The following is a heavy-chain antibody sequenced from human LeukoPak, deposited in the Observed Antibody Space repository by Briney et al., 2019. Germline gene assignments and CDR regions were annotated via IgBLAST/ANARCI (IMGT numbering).Heavy chain of an antibody. CDR2: ISTSGANT. J-gene: IGHJ1*01. CDR3: AYYDSSARGTFQH. D-gene: IGHD3-22*01. V-gene: IGHV3-23*01. Sequence: GGSLRLSCAASGFTFSSYSMTWVRQAPGKGLEWVSAISTSGANTYYADSVKGRFTISRDNSKNTLYLQMNSLRAEDTAVYYCAYYDSSARGTFQHWGQGTLVTVSS. CDR1: GFTFSSYS.